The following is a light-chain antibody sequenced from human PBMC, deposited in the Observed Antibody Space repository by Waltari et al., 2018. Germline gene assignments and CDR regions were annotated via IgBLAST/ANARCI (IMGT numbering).Light chain of an antibody. CDR2: VNN. CDR1: TPNTGGNTD. V-gene: IGLV1-40*01. J-gene: IGLJ1*01. CDR3: QSYDSSLNAYV. Sequence: QAVLTQPPSVSGAPGQRVTIRCTGSTPNTGGNTDLPWYQHLPGTAPKLLTPVNNNRRSGVPDRFSGSKSGTSASLAITGLQAEDEADYYCQSYDSSLNAYVFGPGTTVTVL.